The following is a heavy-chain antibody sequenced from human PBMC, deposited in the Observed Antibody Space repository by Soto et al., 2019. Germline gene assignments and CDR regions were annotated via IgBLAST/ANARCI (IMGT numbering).Heavy chain of an antibody. Sequence: QVQLVESGGGVVQPGRSLRLSCAAAGFSFSSYAMHWVRQAPGKGLEWVAVISYDGSSQYYADSVKGRFTISRDNSKNTLYLQMNSLRAEDTAMYYCARGWHTFDYWGQGTVVTVSS. J-gene: IGHJ4*02. D-gene: IGHD2-15*01. V-gene: IGHV3-30-3*01. CDR3: ARGWHTFDY. CDR2: ISYDGSSQ. CDR1: GFSFSSYA.